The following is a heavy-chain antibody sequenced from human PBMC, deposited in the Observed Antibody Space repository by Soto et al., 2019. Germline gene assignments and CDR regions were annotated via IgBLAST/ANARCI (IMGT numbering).Heavy chain of an antibody. CDR1: GGTFSSYA. CDR2: IIPIFGTA. D-gene: IGHD5-18*01. Sequence: ASVKVSCKASGGTFSSYAVSWVRQAPGQGLEWMGGIIPIFGTANYAQEFQGRVTITADASTSTAYMGLSSLRSDDTAIYYCAREVHTAAFDIWGQGTMVTVSS. CDR3: AREVHTAAFDI. J-gene: IGHJ3*02. V-gene: IGHV1-69*13.